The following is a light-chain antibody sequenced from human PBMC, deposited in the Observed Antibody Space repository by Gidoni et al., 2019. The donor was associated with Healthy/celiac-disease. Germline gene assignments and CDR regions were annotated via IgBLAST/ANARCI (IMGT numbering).Light chain of an antibody. CDR1: SSAVGGYNY. CDR3: SSCTSSSVV. V-gene: IGLV2-14*03. CDR2: DVS. Sequence: QSSLTQPASVSWSPGQSITISCTGTSSAVGGYNYVSWYQQHPGKAPKLMIYDVSNRPSGVSNRFSGSKSGNTASLTISGLQAEDEADYYCSSCTSSSVVFGGGTKLTVL. J-gene: IGLJ2*01.